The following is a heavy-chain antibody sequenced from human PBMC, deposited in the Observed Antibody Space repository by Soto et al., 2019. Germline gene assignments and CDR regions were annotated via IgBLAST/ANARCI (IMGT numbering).Heavy chain of an antibody. Sequence: GGSLRLSCAASGFTFSTYWMSWVRRAPGKGLEWVANIKPDGGEKWYVDSVRGRFTISRDNAKNSLNLQMNSLRAEDTAVYYCGRVDFYDSGGPFADLFAIWGKGTKVIVS. J-gene: IGHJ3*02. CDR3: GRVDFYDSGGPFADLFAI. D-gene: IGHD3-22*01. CDR2: IKPDGGEK. V-gene: IGHV3-7*04. CDR1: GFTFSTYW.